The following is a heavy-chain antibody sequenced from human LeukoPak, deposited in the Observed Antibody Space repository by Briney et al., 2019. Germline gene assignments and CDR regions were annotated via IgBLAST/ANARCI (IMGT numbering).Heavy chain of an antibody. CDR1: GYTFTDYY. CDR3: ARDGILSTKNAFDI. CDR2: INPSNGAA. D-gene: IGHD5/OR15-5a*01. V-gene: IGHV1-2*02. Sequence: GASVKVSCKASGYTFTDYYIHWVRQAPGQGLECRGWINPSNGAATYAPKFHGRLTMTRDTSISTAYMELSSLGSDDTAVYFCARDGILSTKNAFDIWGQGTMVTVSS. J-gene: IGHJ3*02.